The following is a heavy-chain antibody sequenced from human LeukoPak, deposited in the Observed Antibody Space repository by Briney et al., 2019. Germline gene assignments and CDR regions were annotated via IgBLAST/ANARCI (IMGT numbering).Heavy chain of an antibody. CDR1: GYTFTGYY. Sequence: ASVKVSCKASGYTFTGYYMHWVRQAPEQGLEWMGWINPNSGGTNYAQQFQGRVTMTRDTSISTAYMELSRLRSDDTAVYYCASSSGDYDLALDIWGQGKMVTVSS. J-gene: IGHJ3*02. CDR3: ASSSGDYDLALDI. CDR2: INPNSGGT. D-gene: IGHD4-17*01. V-gene: IGHV1-2*02.